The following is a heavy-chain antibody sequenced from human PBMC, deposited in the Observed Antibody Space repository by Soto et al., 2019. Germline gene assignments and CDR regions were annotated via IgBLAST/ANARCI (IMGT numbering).Heavy chain of an antibody. CDR1: GYTLTGLS. D-gene: IGHD3-10*01. V-gene: IGHV1-24*01. CDR2: FDPEDGET. CDR3: ATKSHGSGSSSYYYYGMDV. Sequence: ASVKVSCKVSGYTLTGLSMHWVRQAPGKGLEWMGGFDPEDGETIYAQKFQGRVTMTEDTSTDTAYMELSSLRSEDTAVYYCATKSHGSGSSSYYYYGMDVWGQGTTVTVSS. J-gene: IGHJ6*02.